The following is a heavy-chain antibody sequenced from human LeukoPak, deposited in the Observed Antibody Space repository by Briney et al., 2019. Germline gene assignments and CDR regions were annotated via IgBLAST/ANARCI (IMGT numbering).Heavy chain of an antibody. CDR2: ISGSGDST. J-gene: IGHJ4*02. CDR3: ATSAVAKYDY. D-gene: IGHD6-19*01. Sequence: GGSLRLSCAASGFTFINYAMTWVRQAPGKGLEWVSAISGSGDSTFNADSVKGRFTISRDNSKNTLYLQMNSLRAEDTALYYCATSAVAKYDYWGQGTLVTVSS. CDR1: GFTFINYA. V-gene: IGHV3-23*01.